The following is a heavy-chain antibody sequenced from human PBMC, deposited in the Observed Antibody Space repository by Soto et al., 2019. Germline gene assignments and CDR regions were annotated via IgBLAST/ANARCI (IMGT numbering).Heavy chain of an antibody. D-gene: IGHD6-13*01. CDR2: VYYSGNT. J-gene: IGHJ6*03. Sequence: QVQLQESGPGLVKPSETLSLPCTVSGGPISPYYWRWFRQPPGKGLEWIGYVYYSGNTNYNPSLESRVTISVDTSRNRFSLNLTSATAADTAVYYCARKGAAASYAHYYMDVWGRGTAVTVSS. CDR3: ARKGAAASYAHYYMDV. V-gene: IGHV4-59*01. CDR1: GGPISPYY.